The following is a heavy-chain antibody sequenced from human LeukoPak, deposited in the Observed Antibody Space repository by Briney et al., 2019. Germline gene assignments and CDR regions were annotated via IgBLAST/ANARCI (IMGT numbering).Heavy chain of an antibody. CDR1: GGSFSGYY. Sequence: SETLSLTCAVYGGSFSGYYRSWIRQPPGEGLEWIGEINHSGSTNYNPSLKSRVTISVDTSKNQFSLKLSSVTAADTAVYYCARLGSDWGQGTLVTVSS. CDR3: ARLGSD. CDR2: INHSGST. D-gene: IGHD1-26*01. J-gene: IGHJ4*02. V-gene: IGHV4-34*01.